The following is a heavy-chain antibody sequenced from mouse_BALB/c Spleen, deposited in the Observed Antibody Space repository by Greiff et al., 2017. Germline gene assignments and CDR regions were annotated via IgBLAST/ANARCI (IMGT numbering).Heavy chain of an antibody. Sequence: VQLQQSGAELVRPGVSVKISCKGSGYTFTDYAMHWVKQSHAKSLEWIGVISTYYGDASYNQKFKGKATMTVDKSSSTAYMELARLTSEDSAIYYCARGTTATWYFDVWGAGTTVTVSS. CDR2: ISTYYGDA. CDR3: ARGTTATWYFDV. D-gene: IGHD1-2*01. CDR1: GYTFTDYA. J-gene: IGHJ1*01. V-gene: IGHV1S137*01.